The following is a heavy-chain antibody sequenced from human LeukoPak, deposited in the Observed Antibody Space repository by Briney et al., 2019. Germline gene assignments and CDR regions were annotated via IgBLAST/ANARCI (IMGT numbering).Heavy chain of an antibody. CDR3: AKDGGLWVSAHWGDS. Sequence: GGSLRLSCAASGFTFSSYTMSWVRQAPGKGLEWVSTITTSDGNTYYADSEKGRFTVSRDNSKNTLYLQMNSLRAEDTAVYYCAKDGGLWVSAHWGDSWGRGTLVTVSS. V-gene: IGHV3-23*01. CDR1: GFTFSSYT. D-gene: IGHD7-27*01. J-gene: IGHJ4*02. CDR2: ITTSDGNT.